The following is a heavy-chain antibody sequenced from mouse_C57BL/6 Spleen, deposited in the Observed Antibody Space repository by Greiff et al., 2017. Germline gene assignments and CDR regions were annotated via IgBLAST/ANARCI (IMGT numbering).Heavy chain of an antibody. CDR3: ARLSTDYFDY. CDR1: GYTFTSYG. CDR2: IYPRSGNT. Sequence: QVHVKQSGAELARPGASVKLSCKASGYTFTSYGISWVKQRTGQGLEWIGEIYPRSGNTYYNEKFKGKATLTADKSSSTAYMELRSLTSEDSAVYFCARLSTDYFDYWGQGTTLTVSS. J-gene: IGHJ2*01. V-gene: IGHV1-81*01. D-gene: IGHD5-1*01.